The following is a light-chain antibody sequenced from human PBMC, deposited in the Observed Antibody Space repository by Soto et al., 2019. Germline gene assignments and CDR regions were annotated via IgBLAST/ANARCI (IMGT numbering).Light chain of an antibody. J-gene: IGKJ5*01. CDR1: QSFRGL. Sequence: ERSTLSCRASQSFRGLLAWYQQKPGQAPRLLIYDAYNRATGIPPRFSGSGSGTDFTLTISRLGPDDFAVYYCQHYGTSFAFGQGTRLEIK. CDR3: QHYGTSFA. V-gene: IGKV3-11*01. CDR2: DAY.